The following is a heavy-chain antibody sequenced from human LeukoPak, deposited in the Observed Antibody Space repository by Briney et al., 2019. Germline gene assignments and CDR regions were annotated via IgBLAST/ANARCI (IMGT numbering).Heavy chain of an antibody. V-gene: IGHV3-11*04. CDR3: ARVRYDSSGYYSLSDY. CDR2: ISRSGSTK. Sequence: PGGSLRLSCAASGFTFSDYNMRWIRQAPGKGLEWVSSISRSGSTKYYADSVKGRFTISRDNAKNSLFLQMNSLRAEDTAVYYCARVRYDSSGYYSLSDYWGQGTLVTVSS. J-gene: IGHJ4*02. CDR1: GFTFSDYN. D-gene: IGHD3-22*01.